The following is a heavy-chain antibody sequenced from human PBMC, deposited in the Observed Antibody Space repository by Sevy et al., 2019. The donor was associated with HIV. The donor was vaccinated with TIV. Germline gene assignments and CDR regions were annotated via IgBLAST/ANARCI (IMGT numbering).Heavy chain of an antibody. Sequence: ASVKVSCKASGYTFTSYGISWVRQAPGQGLEWMGWISAYKGNTNYEQKLQGRVTMTTDTATSTAYMELRSLRSDDTAVYYCARDPRGYYDGSGFLGYWGQGTLVTVSS. CDR1: GYTFTSYG. CDR3: ARDPRGYYDGSGFLGY. J-gene: IGHJ4*02. D-gene: IGHD3-22*01. CDR2: ISAYKGNT. V-gene: IGHV1-18*01.